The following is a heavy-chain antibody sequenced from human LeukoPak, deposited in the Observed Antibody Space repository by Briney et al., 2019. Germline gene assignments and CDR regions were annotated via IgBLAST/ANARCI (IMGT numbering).Heavy chain of an antibody. V-gene: IGHV3-30*02. CDR3: ARGVIGSGLMNY. Sequence: GGSLRLSCAASGFTFSSYGMHWIRQAPGKGLEWVAFIRYDGSNKYYADSVKGRFTISRDNSKNTLYLQMNSLRAEDTAVYYCARGVIGSGLMNYWGQGTLVTVSS. J-gene: IGHJ4*02. D-gene: IGHD6-19*01. CDR2: IRYDGSNK. CDR1: GFTFSSYG.